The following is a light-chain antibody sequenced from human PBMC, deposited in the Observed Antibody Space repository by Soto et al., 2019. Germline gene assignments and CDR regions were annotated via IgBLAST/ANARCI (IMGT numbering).Light chain of an antibody. CDR1: SSNIGSNS. CDR3: AAWDDSLNGFV. Sequence: QSVLTQPPSASGTPGQRVSISCSGSSSNIGSNSVQWHQQLPGTAPNLLIYADNQRPSGVPDRFSGSKSGTSASLAITGLQSGDEADYYWAAWDDSLNGFVFGTGTKVTVL. J-gene: IGLJ1*01. CDR2: ADN. V-gene: IGLV1-44*01.